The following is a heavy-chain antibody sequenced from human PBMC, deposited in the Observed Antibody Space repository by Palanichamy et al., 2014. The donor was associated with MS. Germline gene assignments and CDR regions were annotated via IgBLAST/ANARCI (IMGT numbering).Heavy chain of an antibody. CDR1: GFSVSSNY. V-gene: IGHV3-53*01. D-gene: IGHD5-18*01. CDR3: ARDRADTALVKKEYKYYYYGMDV. CDR2: IYSGDST. Sequence: EVQLVESGGGLVQPGGSLRLSCAASGFSVSSNYMSWVRQASGKGLEWVSLIYSGDSTYYADSVKGRFTISRDNSKNTVNLQMNSLRAEDMAVYYCARDRADTALVKKEYKYYYYGMDVWGQGTTVTVSS. J-gene: IGHJ6*02.